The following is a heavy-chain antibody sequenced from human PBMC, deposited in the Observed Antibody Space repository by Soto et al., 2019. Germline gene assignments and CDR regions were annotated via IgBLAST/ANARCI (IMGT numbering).Heavy chain of an antibody. D-gene: IGHD3-22*01. V-gene: IGHV4-59*02. CDR3: ASSAPDYYYDSSGFDN. Sequence: PSETLSLTCTVSGGSVSGYYWSWIRHPPGKGLDGIGNIYSSGRPNSNPSPKLIINKSINTSKNQSSLNSTSVTAADTAVYYCASSAPDYYYDSSGFDNWGQGALVTVSS. CDR2: IYSSGRP. J-gene: IGHJ4*02. CDR1: GGSVSGYY.